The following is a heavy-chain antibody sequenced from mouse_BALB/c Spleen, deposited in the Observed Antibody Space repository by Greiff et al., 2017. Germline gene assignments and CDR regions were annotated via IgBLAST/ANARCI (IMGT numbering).Heavy chain of an antibody. D-gene: IGHD2-14*01. CDR3: TRGGRYDDVYFDY. CDR2: INPSNGGT. V-gene: IGHV1S81*02. J-gene: IGHJ2*01. Sequence: QVQLQQSGAELVKPGASVKLSCKASGYTFTSYYMYWVKQRPGQGLEWIGEINPSNGGTNFNEKFKSKATLTVDKSSSTAYMQLSSLTSEDSAVYYCTRGGRYDDVYFDYWGQGTTLTVSS. CDR1: GYTFTSYY.